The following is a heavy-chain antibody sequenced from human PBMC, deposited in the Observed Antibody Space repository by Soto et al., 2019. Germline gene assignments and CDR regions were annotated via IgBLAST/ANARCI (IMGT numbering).Heavy chain of an antibody. Sequence: GGSLRLSCAASGFTFSSYAMSWVRQAPGKGLEWVSAISGSGGSTYYADSVKGRFTISRDNSKNTLYLQMNSLRAEDTAVYYCAKGSQLLYGFGMDVWGQGTTVTVS. CDR2: ISGSGGST. CDR1: GFTFSSYA. V-gene: IGHV3-23*01. D-gene: IGHD2-2*02. CDR3: AKGSQLLYGFGMDV. J-gene: IGHJ6*02.